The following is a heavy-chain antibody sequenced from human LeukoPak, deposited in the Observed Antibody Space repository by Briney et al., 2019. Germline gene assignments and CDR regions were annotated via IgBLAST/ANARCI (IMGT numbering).Heavy chain of an antibody. CDR1: GGSFSGYY. J-gene: IGHJ4*02. Sequence: PSETLSLTCAVYGGSFSGYYWSWIRQPPGKGLEWIGEINHSGSTNYNPSLKSRVTISVDTSKNQFSLKLSSVTAADTAVYYCAREWNLPNWGQGTLVTVSS. V-gene: IGHV4-34*01. D-gene: IGHD1-1*01. CDR3: AREWNLPN. CDR2: INHSGST.